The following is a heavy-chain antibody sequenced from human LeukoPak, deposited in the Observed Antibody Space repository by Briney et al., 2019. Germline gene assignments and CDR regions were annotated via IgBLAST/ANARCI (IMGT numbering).Heavy chain of an antibody. Sequence: GGSLRLSCAASGFTFSSYGMSWVRQAPGKGLEWVSAISGSGGSTYYADSVKGRFTVSRDNSKNTLYLQMNSLRAEDTAVYYCAKGRITMIVVVTPFVHWGQGTLVTVSS. CDR2: ISGSGGST. CDR1: GFTFSSYG. D-gene: IGHD3-22*01. J-gene: IGHJ4*02. V-gene: IGHV3-23*01. CDR3: AKGRITMIVVVTPFVH.